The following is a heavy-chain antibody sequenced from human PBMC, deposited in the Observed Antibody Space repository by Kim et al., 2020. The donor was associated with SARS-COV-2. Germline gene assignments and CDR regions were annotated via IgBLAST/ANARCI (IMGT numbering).Heavy chain of an antibody. J-gene: IGHJ4*02. CDR2: SYI. D-gene: IGHD2-15*01. Sequence: SYIYYADSVKGRFTISRDNAKNSLYLQMNSLRAEDTAVYYCARDIGRLNYWGQGTLVTVSS. CDR3: ARDIGRLNY. V-gene: IGHV3-21*01.